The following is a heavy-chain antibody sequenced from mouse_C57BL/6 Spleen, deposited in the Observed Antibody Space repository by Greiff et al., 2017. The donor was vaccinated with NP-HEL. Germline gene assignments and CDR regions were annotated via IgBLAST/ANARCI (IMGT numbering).Heavy chain of an antibody. J-gene: IGHJ4*01. V-gene: IGHV1-63*01. Sequence: VQLQQSGAELVRPGTSVKMSCKASGYTFTNYWIGWAKQRPGHGLEWIGDIYPGGGYTNYNEKFKGKATLTADKSSSTAYMQFSSLTSEDSAIYYCARGSYYAMDYWGQGTSVTVSS. CDR2: IYPGGGYT. CDR1: GYTFTNYW. CDR3: ARGSYYAMDY.